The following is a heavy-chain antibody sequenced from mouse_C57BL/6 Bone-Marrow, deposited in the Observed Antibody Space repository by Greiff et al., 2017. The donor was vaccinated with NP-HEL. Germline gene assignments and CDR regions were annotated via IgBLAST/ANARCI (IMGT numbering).Heavy chain of an antibody. CDR3: AREGYYYVSSYAMDY. CDR2: IHPNSGST. CDR1: GYTFTSYW. D-gene: IGHD1-1*01. J-gene: IGHJ4*01. Sequence: QVQLQQPGAELVKPGASVKLSCKASGYTFTSYWMHWVKQRPGQGLEWIGMIHPNSGSTNYNEKFKSKATLTVDKSSSTAYMQLSSLTSEYSAVYYLAREGYYYVSSYAMDYWGQGTSVTVSS. V-gene: IGHV1-64*01.